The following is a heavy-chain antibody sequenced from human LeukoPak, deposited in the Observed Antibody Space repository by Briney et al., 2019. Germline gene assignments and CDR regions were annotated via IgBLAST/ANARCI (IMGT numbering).Heavy chain of an antibody. CDR2: ISSSGNTI. CDR1: GFTFSSYS. D-gene: IGHD5-18*01. V-gene: IGHV3-48*04. CDR3: ARLRGYSYGYGDY. Sequence: GGSLRLSCAASGFTFSSYSMNWVRQAPGKGLEWVSYISSSGNTIDYADSVKGRFTISRDNAKNSLYLQMVSLRAEDTAVYYCARLRGYSYGYGDYWGLGTLVTVSS. J-gene: IGHJ4*02.